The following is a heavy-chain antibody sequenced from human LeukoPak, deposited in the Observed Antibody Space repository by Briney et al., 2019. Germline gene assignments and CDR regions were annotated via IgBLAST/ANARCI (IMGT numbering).Heavy chain of an antibody. Sequence: GWSLRLSCTASGFTFGDYAMSWFRQAPGKGLEWVGFIRSKAYGGTTEYAASVKGRFTISRDDSKSIAYLQMNSLKTEDTAVYYCTRDGNVDTAMVTIFDYWGLGTLVTVSS. D-gene: IGHD5-18*01. CDR2: IRSKAYGGTT. J-gene: IGHJ4*02. V-gene: IGHV3-49*03. CDR3: TRDGNVDTAMVTIFDY. CDR1: GFTFGDYA.